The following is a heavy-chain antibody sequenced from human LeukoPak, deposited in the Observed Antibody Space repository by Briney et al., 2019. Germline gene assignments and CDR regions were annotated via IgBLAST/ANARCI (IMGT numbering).Heavy chain of an antibody. D-gene: IGHD6-13*01. CDR2: IYPSGTT. J-gene: IGHJ5*02. Sequence: RSSETLSLTCTVSGYSISSGYYWGWIRQPPGKGLEWIGNIYPSGTTYYNPSLKTRVTISVDTSKNQFSLKLSSVTAADTAVYFCARAYSSSWYFNWFDPWSQGTLVTVSS. CDR1: GYSISSGYY. CDR3: ARAYSSSWYFNWFDP. V-gene: IGHV4-38-2*02.